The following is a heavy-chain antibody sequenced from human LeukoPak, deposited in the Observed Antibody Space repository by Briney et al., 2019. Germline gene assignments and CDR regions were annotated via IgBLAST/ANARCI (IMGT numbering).Heavy chain of an antibody. CDR1: GGSISSHY. D-gene: IGHD3-10*01. Sequence: PPETLSLTCTVSGGSISSHYWSWIRQPPGKGLEWIGYIYYSGSTNYNPSLKSRVTISVDTSKNQFSLKLSSVTAADTAVYYCARNLWFGELIFDYWGQGTLVTVSS. J-gene: IGHJ4*02. CDR2: IYYSGST. CDR3: ARNLWFGELIFDY. V-gene: IGHV4-59*11.